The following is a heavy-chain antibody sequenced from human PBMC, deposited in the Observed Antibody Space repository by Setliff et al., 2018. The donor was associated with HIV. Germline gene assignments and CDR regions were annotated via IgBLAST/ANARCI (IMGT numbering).Heavy chain of an antibody. Sequence: ASVKVSCKASGYTFTSYGVSWVRQAPGHGLEWMGWISGYSGNTNYAQKLQGRVTMTTDTSTSTAYMELSSLRSDDTAVYYCARQDGSTVLSNDFDYLGPGTLVNVSS. D-gene: IGHD4-17*01. CDR2: ISGYSGNT. CDR3: ARQDGSTVLSNDFDY. J-gene: IGHJ4*01. CDR1: GYTFTSYG. V-gene: IGHV1-18*01.